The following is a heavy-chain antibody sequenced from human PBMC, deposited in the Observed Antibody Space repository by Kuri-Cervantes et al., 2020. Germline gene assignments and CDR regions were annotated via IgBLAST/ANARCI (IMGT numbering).Heavy chain of an antibody. CDR3: ARDYCSGGSCSSFDY. CDR2: TYYRSKWYN. CDR1: GDSVSSNRVV. J-gene: IGHJ4*02. V-gene: IGHV6-1*01. D-gene: IGHD2-15*01. Sequence: LRLSCAISGDSVSSNRVVWNWIRQSPSRGLEWLGRTYYRSKWYNEYAVSVKSRITISPDTSMNQFSLQLNFVTPEDTAVYYCARDYCSGGSCSSFDYWGQGTLVTVSS.